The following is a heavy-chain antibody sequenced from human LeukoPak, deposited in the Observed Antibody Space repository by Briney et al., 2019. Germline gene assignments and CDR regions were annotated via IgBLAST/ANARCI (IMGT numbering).Heavy chain of an antibody. CDR3: ARQTFTFGGLKILDS. V-gene: IGHV4-59*11. Sequence: SETLSLTCAVSGGSLSPHYWSWIRRPLGKGLEWIGFIYYSGTTNYNPSLESRVTISLDTSKNQFSLKLSSVTAADAAIYYCARQTFTFGGLKILDSWGQGTLITVTS. J-gene: IGHJ4*02. D-gene: IGHD3-16*01. CDR2: IYYSGTT. CDR1: GGSLSPHY.